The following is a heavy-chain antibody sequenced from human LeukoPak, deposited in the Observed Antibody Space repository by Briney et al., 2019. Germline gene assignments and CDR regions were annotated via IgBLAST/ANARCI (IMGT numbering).Heavy chain of an antibody. J-gene: IGHJ4*02. Sequence: GGSLRLSCAASGFTFSSYAMTWVRQAPGKGLERVSAISDTGGSTYDADSVKGRFTISRDNSKNTLYLQMNSLRAEDTAGYYCAKDTSIGRYCTNGVCSPFDYWGQGTLVTVSS. CDR3: AKDTSIGRYCTNGVCSPFDY. CDR2: ISDTGGST. CDR1: GFTFSSYA. D-gene: IGHD2-8*01. V-gene: IGHV3-23*01.